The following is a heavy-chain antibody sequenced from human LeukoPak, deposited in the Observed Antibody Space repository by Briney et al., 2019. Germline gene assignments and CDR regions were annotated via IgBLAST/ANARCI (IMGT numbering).Heavy chain of an antibody. CDR1: GGSISSGGYY. J-gene: IGHJ4*02. Sequence: SETLSLTCTVSGGSISSGGYYWGWIRQPPGKGLEWIGSIYYSGSTYYNPSLKSRVTISVDTSKNQFSLKLSSVTAADTAVYYCARGNGDWALVDYWGQGTLVTVSS. D-gene: IGHD3/OR15-3a*01. CDR3: ARGNGDWALVDY. CDR2: IYYSGST. V-gene: IGHV4-39*07.